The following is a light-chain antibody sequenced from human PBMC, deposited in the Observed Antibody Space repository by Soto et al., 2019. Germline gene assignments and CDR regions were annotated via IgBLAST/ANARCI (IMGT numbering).Light chain of an antibody. CDR2: GAS. J-gene: IGKJ5*01. V-gene: IGKV3-20*01. CDR1: QSVSSSY. CDR3: QQYGSSPSIT. Sequence: EIVLTQSPGTLSLSPGERATLSCRASQSVSSSYLAWYQLKPGQAPRRLIYGASSRATGIPDRFSGSGSVTDFTLTISRLEPDDFAVYYGQQYGSSPSITFGQGTRLVIK.